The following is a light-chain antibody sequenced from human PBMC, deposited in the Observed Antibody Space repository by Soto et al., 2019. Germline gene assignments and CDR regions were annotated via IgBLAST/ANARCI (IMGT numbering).Light chain of an antibody. J-gene: IGKJ1*01. CDR3: VPYNIYRT. V-gene: IGKV1-5*03. CDR2: KAS. Sequence: GDRVTITCRASQSISSWLAWYQQKPGKAPKLLIYKASSLETGVPSRFSGSGSGTEFTLTIYSLQPDDFATYSGVPYNIYRTFCQVAKVDI. CDR1: QSISSW.